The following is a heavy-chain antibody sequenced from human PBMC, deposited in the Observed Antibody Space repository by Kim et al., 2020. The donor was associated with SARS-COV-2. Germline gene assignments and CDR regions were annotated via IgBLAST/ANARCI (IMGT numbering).Heavy chain of an antibody. V-gene: IGHV4-39*07. CDR1: GGSISSSSYY. CDR3: ARGYSGWYDFSRDWFDP. CDR2: IYYSGST. Sequence: SETLSLTCTVSGGSISSSSYYWGWIRQPPGKGLEWIGSIYYSGSTYYNPSLKSRVTISVDTSKNQFSLKLSSVTAADTAVYYCARGYSGWYDFSRDWFDPWGQGTLVTVSS. D-gene: IGHD6-19*01. J-gene: IGHJ5*02.